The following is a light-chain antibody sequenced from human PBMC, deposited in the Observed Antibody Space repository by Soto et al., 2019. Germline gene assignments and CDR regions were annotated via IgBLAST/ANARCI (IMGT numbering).Light chain of an antibody. CDR2: DVS. Sequence: QSVLTQPASVSGSPGQSITISCTGTSSDVGAYNYVSWYQQHPGKAPRLMIYDVSNRPSGVSNRFSGSKSGNTASLTISGLQAEDEADYYCSSSTSITPYVFGGGTKVTVL. CDR3: SSSTSITPYV. J-gene: IGLJ1*01. V-gene: IGLV2-14*01. CDR1: SSDVGAYNY.